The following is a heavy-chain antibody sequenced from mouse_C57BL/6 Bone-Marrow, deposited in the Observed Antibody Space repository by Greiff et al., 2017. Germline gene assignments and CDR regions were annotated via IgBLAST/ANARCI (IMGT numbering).Heavy chain of an antibody. CDR1: GYAFSSSW. CDR3: ARSTRAWFAY. Sequence: QVQLKESGPELVKPGASVQISCKASGYAFSSSWMNWVKQRPGKGLEWIGRIYPGDGDTNYNGKFKGKATLTADKSSSTAYMQLSSLTSEDSAVYFCARSTRAWFAYWGQGTLVTVSA. V-gene: IGHV1-82*01. CDR2: IYPGDGDT. J-gene: IGHJ3*01.